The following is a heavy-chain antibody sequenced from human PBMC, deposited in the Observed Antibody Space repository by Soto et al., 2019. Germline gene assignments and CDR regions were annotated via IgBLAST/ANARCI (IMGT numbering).Heavy chain of an antibody. V-gene: IGHV4-30-2*01. CDR2: IYHSGST. Sequence: SETLSPTCAVSGGSISSGGSSWSWFRQPPGKGLEWIGYIYHSGSTYYNPSLKSRVTISVDRSKNQFSLKLSSVTAADTAVYYCARARVGGDYPNYYYYYGMDVWGQGTTVTVSS. CDR3: ARARVGGDYPNYYYYYGMDV. J-gene: IGHJ6*02. D-gene: IGHD4-17*01. CDR1: GGSISSGGSS.